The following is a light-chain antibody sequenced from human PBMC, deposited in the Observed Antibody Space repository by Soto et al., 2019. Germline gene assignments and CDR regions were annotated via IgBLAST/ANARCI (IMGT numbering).Light chain of an antibody. J-gene: IGKJ1*01. V-gene: IGKV1-5*01. CDR1: QSVRSW. CDR2: DAS. CDR3: QQYHGYSRT. Sequence: DIQMTQSPSTLSASVGDRVTITCRASQSVRSWLAWYQQKPGRAPKFLIYDASSLESGVPSRFSGSGSGTEFTLTISSMQPDDFATYYCQQYHGYSRTFGQGTKVDI.